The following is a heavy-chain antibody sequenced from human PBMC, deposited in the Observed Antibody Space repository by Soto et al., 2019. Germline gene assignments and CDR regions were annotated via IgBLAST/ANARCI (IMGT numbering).Heavy chain of an antibody. Sequence: ASVKVSCKASGFTFTSSAVQWVRQARGQRLEWIGWIVVGSGNTNYAQKFQERVTITRDMSTSTAYMELSSLRSEDTAVYYCAADLTYYDSSGYSYWGQGTLVTVSS. CDR3: AADLTYYDSSGYSY. V-gene: IGHV1-58*01. CDR2: IVVGSGNT. J-gene: IGHJ4*02. CDR1: GFTFTSSA. D-gene: IGHD3-22*01.